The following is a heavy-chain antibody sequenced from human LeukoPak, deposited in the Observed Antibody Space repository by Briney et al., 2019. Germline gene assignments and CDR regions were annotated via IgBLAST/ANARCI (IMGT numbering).Heavy chain of an antibody. J-gene: IGHJ4*02. D-gene: IGHD3-10*01. V-gene: IGHV1-18*01. Sequence: ASVKVSYKASVYTFTIYGISWVRQAPGQGLEWMGWISAYNGNTNYAQKLQGRVTMTTDTSTSTAYMELRSLRSDDTAVYYCARSITMVRANYFDYWGQGTLVTVSS. CDR1: VYTFTIYG. CDR3: ARSITMVRANYFDY. CDR2: ISAYNGNT.